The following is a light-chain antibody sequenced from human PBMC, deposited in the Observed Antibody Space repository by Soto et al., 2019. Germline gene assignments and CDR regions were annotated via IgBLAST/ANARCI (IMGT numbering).Light chain of an antibody. CDR2: AAS. V-gene: IGKV1-17*01. CDR3: LQHNSYPRT. CDR1: QGIRKG. Sequence: DIQMTQSPSSLSASVGDRVTITCRARQGIRKGLGWYQQKPGKAPKRLIYAASSLQSGVPSRFSGSGSGTEFTRTISRLQPEDFATYYWLQHNSYPRTFDQGTKVEIK. J-gene: IGKJ1*01.